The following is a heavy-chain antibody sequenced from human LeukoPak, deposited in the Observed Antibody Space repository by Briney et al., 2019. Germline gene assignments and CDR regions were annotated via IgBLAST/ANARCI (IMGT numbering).Heavy chain of an antibody. CDR1: GYTFTSYD. Sequence: SVKVSCKASGYTFTSYDINWVRQATGQGLEWMGWMNPNSGNTGYAQKFQGRATMTRNTSISTAYMELSSLRSEDTAVYYCARELSWLGMDVWGQGTTVTVSS. V-gene: IGHV1-8*01. D-gene: IGHD1-7*01. J-gene: IGHJ6*02. CDR2: MNPNSGNT. CDR3: ARELSWLGMDV.